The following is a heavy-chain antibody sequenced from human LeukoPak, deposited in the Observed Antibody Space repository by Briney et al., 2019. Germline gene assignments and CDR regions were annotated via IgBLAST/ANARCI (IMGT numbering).Heavy chain of an antibody. CDR2: IIPIFGTA. J-gene: IGHJ3*02. CDR1: GGTFSSYA. D-gene: IGHD4-17*01. CDR3: ARGASYGAYVGAFDI. V-gene: IGHV1-69*06. Sequence: SVKVSCKASGGTFSSYAISWVRQAPGQGLEWMGGIIPIFGTANYAQKFQGRVTITADKSTSTAYMELSSLRSEDTAVYYCARGASYGAYVGAFDIWGQGTMVTVSS.